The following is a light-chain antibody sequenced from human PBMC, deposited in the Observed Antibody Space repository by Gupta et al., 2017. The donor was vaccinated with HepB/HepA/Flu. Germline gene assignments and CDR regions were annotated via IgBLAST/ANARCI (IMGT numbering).Light chain of an antibody. J-gene: IGKJ4*01. CDR3: QRRDDWRNT. CDR2: DAS. V-gene: IGKV3-11*01. Sequence: EIVLTQSPATLSLSPGETATLSCRASQSVSSYLAWYQQKPGQAPRPLIYDASNRATGIPARFSGSGSGTXFTLTIXSLAPEDFAVYYCQRRDDWRNTFGXGTKVEIK. CDR1: QSVSSY.